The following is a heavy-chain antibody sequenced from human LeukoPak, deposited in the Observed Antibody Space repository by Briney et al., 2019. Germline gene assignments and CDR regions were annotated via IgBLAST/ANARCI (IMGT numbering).Heavy chain of an antibody. J-gene: IGHJ4*02. Sequence: GGSLRLSCAASGFTFNKAWMSWVRQAPGKGLEWVGRIKSKTDGGTTDYAAPVKGRFTISRDDSKNTLYLQMNSLKTEDTAVYYCTTLTKTGLDLRGHWGQGTLVTVSS. V-gene: IGHV3-15*01. D-gene: IGHD3-9*01. CDR3: TTLTKTGLDLRGH. CDR2: IKSKTDGGTT. CDR1: GFTFNKAW.